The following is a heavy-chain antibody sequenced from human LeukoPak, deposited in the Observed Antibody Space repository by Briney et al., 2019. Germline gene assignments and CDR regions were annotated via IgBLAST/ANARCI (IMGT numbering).Heavy chain of an antibody. Sequence: SETLSLTCTVSGGSISSSIYYWGWIRQPPGKGLEWIGNIYYSGRTYNNPSLKSRVTISVDTSKNQFSLKLRFVTAADTAVYYCARSLSYGQLSYYGMDVWGQGTTVTVSS. CDR3: ARSLSYGQLSYYGMDV. V-gene: IGHV4-39*07. J-gene: IGHJ6*02. CDR1: GGSISSSIYY. D-gene: IGHD1-1*01. CDR2: IYYSGRT.